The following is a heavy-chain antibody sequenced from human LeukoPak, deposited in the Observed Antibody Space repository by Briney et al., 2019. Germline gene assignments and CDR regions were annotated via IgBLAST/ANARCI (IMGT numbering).Heavy chain of an antibody. D-gene: IGHD3-10*01. CDR3: ARALGSSSNY. J-gene: IGHJ4*02. Sequence: PSETLSLTCAVYGGSFSGYYWSWIRQPPGKGLEWIGEINHSGSTNYNPSLKSRVTISVDTSKNQFSLKLSSVTAADTAVYYCARALGSSSNYWGQGTLVTVSS. V-gene: IGHV4-34*01. CDR1: GGSFSGYY. CDR2: INHSGST.